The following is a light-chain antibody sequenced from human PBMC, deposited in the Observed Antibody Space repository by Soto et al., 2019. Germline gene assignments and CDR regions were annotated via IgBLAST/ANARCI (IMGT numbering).Light chain of an antibody. CDR3: QQYGAYPWT. CDR2: KAS. CDR1: HGISAW. Sequence: IQMTQSPSTLSASVGDRVTINCRARHGISAWLARHQQKPGQAPKFLFYKASSLDSGVPSRFRGSGAGIEFTLAFSSLQPDDVATYSFQQYGAYPWTFGQGTKVELK. J-gene: IGKJ1*01. V-gene: IGKV1-5*03.